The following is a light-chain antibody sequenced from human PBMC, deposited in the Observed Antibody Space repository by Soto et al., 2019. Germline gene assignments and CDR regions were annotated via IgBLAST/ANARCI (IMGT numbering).Light chain of an antibody. V-gene: IGLV2-18*02. J-gene: IGLJ2*01. Sequence: QSALTQPPSVSGSPGQSVTISCTGTSSDVGRYNHVSWYQQPPGTAPKLMIYDVSNRPSGVPDRFSGSKSGNTASLTISGLQAEDEADYYCSSYTGSSTLVVFGGGTKLTVL. CDR3: SSYTGSSTLVV. CDR2: DVS. CDR1: SSDVGRYNH.